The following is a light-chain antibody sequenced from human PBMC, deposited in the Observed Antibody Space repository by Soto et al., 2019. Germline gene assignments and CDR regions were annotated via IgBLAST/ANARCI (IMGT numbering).Light chain of an antibody. CDR3: QQSYTTVYT. J-gene: IGKJ2*01. V-gene: IGKV1-5*01. CDR2: DAS. CDR1: QNINAW. Sequence: DIHMTQSPSSLSVSVGDRVTITCRTSQNINAWLAWYQQRPGQAPKLLIYDASTVQSGVPSRFSGSGSGTEFTLTISSLQPDDSATYYCQQSYTTVYTFGLGTKVDIK.